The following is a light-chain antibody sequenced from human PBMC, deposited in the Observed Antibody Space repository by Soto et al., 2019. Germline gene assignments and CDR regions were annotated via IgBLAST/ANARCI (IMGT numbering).Light chain of an antibody. CDR1: QSISSW. V-gene: IGKV1-5*03. CDR3: QQYNSYSRT. CDR2: KAS. J-gene: IGKJ1*01. Sequence: DIQLTQSPSTLSASVGDRVTITCRASQSISSWLAWYQQKPGKAPKLLMYKASSLESGVPSRFRGSGSGTEFTLTISRLQPDDFATYYCQQYNSYSRTFGQGTKVDIK.